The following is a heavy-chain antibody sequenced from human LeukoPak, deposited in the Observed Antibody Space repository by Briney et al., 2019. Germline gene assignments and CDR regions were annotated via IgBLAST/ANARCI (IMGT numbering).Heavy chain of an antibody. CDR2: IYYSGST. Sequence: PSETLSLTCTVSGGSISSYYWSWIRQPPGKGLEWIGFIYYSGSTNYNPSLKSRVTISVDTSKNQFSLKLISVTAADTAVYYCARQGNWGLLDYWGQGTLVTVSS. CDR1: GGSISSYY. J-gene: IGHJ4*02. V-gene: IGHV4-59*08. CDR3: ARQGNWGLLDY. D-gene: IGHD7-27*01.